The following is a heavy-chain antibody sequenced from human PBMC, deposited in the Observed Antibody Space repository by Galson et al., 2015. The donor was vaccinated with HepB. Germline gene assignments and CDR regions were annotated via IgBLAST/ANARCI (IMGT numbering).Heavy chain of an antibody. CDR1: GYTFTSYG. V-gene: IGHV1-2*02. CDR3: ARDEVYGDYVRYFDY. Sequence: SVKVSCKASGYTFTSYGISWVRQAPGQGLEWMGWINPNSGGTNYAQKFQGRVTMTRDTSISTAYMELSRLRSDDTAVYYCARDEVYGDYVRYFDYWGQGTLVTVSS. J-gene: IGHJ4*02. D-gene: IGHD4-17*01. CDR2: INPNSGGT.